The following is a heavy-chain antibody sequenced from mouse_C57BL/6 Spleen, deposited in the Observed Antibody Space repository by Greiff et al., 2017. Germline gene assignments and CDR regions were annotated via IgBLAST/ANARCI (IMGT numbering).Heavy chain of an antibody. CDR1: GYSITSGYD. D-gene: IGHD1-1*01. V-gene: IGHV3-1*01. CDR3: ARGAYYGSSYDYFDY. CDR2: ISYSGST. Sequence: EVKLLESGPGMVQPSQSLSLTCTVTGYSITSGYDWHWIRHFPGNKLEWMGYISYSGSTNYNPSLKSRISITHDTSKNPFFLKLKSVTTEDTATYYCARGAYYGSSYDYFDYWGQGTTLTVSS. J-gene: IGHJ2*01.